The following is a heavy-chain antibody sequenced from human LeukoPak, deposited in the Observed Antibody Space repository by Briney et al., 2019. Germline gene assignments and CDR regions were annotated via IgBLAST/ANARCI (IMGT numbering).Heavy chain of an antibody. V-gene: IGHV3-21*01. CDR1: GFTFSSYS. Sequence: TGGSLRLSCAASGFTFSSYSMNWVRQGPGKGLEWVSSISSSSSYIYYADSVKGRFTISRDNAKNSLYLQMNSLRAEDTAVYYCAGASSGWYDYWGQGTLVTVSS. CDR2: ISSSSSYI. J-gene: IGHJ4*02. CDR3: AGASSGWYDY. D-gene: IGHD6-19*01.